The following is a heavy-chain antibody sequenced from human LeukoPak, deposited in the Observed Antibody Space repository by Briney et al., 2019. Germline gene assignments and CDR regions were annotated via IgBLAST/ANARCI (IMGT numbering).Heavy chain of an antibody. J-gene: IGHJ4*02. CDR1: GFTFSSYE. CDR2: ISSSGSTI. CDR3: ARVISVAGYDY. D-gene: IGHD6-19*01. V-gene: IGHV3-48*03. Sequence: GGSLRLSCAASGFTFSSYEMNWVRQAPGKGLEWVSYISSSGSTIYYADSVKGRFTISRDNAKNSLYLQMNSLRAEDTAVYYCARVISVAGYDYWGQGTLVTVSS.